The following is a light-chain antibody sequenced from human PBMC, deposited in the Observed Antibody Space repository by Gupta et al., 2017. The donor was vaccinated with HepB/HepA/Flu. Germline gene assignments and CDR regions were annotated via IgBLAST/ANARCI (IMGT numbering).Light chain of an antibody. CDR3: SSSTSSSTLVV. Sequence: QSALTQPASVSGSPGQSITISCTGTSSDVGGYNYVSWYQQHPGKAPKLMIYDVSNRPSGVSNRFSGSKSGNTASPLISGLQAEDEADDYCSSSTSSSTLVVFGGGTKLTVL. J-gene: IGLJ2*01. CDR2: DVS. CDR1: SSDVGGYNY. V-gene: IGLV2-14*01.